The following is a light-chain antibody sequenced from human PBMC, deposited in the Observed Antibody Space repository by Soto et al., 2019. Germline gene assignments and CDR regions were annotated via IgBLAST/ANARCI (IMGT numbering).Light chain of an antibody. CDR2: DDT. Sequence: SYELTQPPLVSVAPGQTARISCEGNSLGSKSVHWYQQRPGQAPVLVVYDDTNRPSGIPERFSGSNSRNTATLIVSRVEAGDEADYYCQLWDGSGGVFGGGTQLTVL. V-gene: IGLV3-21*02. CDR1: SLGSKS. CDR3: QLWDGSGGV. J-gene: IGLJ2*01.